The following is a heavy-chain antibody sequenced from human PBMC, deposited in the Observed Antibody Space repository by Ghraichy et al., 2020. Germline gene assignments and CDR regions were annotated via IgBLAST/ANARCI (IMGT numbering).Heavy chain of an antibody. Sequence: LSLTCVGSGLSVRNNFLAWVRHTPERGLECVTSIYPDGSTFYADSVRGRFTISRDNSRNTVDLQMSYLRADDTARYFCTKRTGGLGHDPFDLWGQGTLITVSS. V-gene: IGHV3-53*05. D-gene: IGHD3-16*01. CDR3: TKRTGGLGHDPFDL. J-gene: IGHJ3*01. CDR2: IYPDGST. CDR1: GLSVRNNF.